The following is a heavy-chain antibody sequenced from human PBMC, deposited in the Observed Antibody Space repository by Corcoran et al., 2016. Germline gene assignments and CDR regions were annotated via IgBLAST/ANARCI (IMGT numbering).Heavy chain of an antibody. J-gene: IGHJ5*02. CDR2: IYHSGST. Sequence: QVQLQESGPGLVKPSGTLSLTCAVSGGSISSSNWWSWVRQPPGKGLAWIGEIYHSGSTNYNPSRKSRVTISVTKSKNQFPLKLTSVTAADTAGSYWSREYQTMVKRECNWFEPWGQGTLVTVSS. D-gene: IGHD5-18*01. CDR3: SREYQTMVKRECNWFEP. CDR1: GGSISSSNW. V-gene: IGHV4-4*02.